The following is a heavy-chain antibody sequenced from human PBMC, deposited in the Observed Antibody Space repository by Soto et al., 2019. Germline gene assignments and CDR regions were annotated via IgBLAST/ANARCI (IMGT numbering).Heavy chain of an antibody. CDR2: IWYDGSNK. D-gene: IGHD5-18*01. CDR1: GFTFSSYG. Sequence: GGSLRLSCAASGFTFSSYGMHWVRQAPGKGLEWVAVIWYDGSNKYYADFVKGRFTISRDNSKNSVYLQMNSLRVEDTAVYYCAKVLGYTYGAYGFDVWGHGTTVTVSS. V-gene: IGHV3-33*06. CDR3: AKVLGYTYGAYGFDV. J-gene: IGHJ6*02.